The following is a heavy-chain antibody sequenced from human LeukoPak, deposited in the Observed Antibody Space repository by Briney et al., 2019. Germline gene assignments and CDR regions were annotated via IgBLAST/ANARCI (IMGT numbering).Heavy chain of an antibody. D-gene: IGHD1-26*01. CDR2: ISYDGSIK. Sequence: GRSLSLSCAASGFSFSSYGMHWIRQAPGKGLDWVARISYDGSIKNYAGFVKGRFTISRDKTTLYLQMNSLRLEDTAVYHCARDVYSGGSYYFDKWGQGVLVSVSS. J-gene: IGHJ4*02. CDR1: GFSFSSYG. V-gene: IGHV3-33*01. CDR3: ARDVYSGGSYYFDK.